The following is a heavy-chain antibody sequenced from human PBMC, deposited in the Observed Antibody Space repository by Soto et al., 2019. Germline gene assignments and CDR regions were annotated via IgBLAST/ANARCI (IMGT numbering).Heavy chain of an antibody. CDR2: IYYSGIT. CDR1: GGSTSSGDYY. V-gene: IGHV4-30-4*01. D-gene: IGHD5-12*01. J-gene: IGHJ4*02. Sequence: SETLSLTCTVSGGSTSSGDYYWSWIRQPPGKGLEWIGYIYYSGITYYNPSLKNRLTISQDTSKNQFSLKLRSVTAADTAVYYCARQYGGYEYYFDYWGQGTLVTVSS. CDR3: ARQYGGYEYYFDY.